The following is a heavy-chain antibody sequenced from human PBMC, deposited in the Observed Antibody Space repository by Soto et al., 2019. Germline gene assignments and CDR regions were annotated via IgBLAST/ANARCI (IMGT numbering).Heavy chain of an antibody. CDR3: ARQCRDDILTGYYYYYYMDV. J-gene: IGHJ6*03. D-gene: IGHD3-9*01. V-gene: IGHV4-59*08. Sequence: SETLSLTCTVSGGSINSYYWSWIRQPPGKGLEWIGYIYYSGSTNYNPSLKSRVTISVDTSKNQFSLKLSSVTAADTAVYYCARQCRDDILTGYYYYYYMDVWGKGTTVTVSS. CDR2: IYYSGST. CDR1: GGSINSYY.